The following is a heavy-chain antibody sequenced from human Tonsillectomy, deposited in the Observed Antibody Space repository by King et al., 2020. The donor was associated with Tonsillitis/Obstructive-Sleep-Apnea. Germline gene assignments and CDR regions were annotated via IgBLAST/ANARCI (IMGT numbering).Heavy chain of an antibody. Sequence: VQLVESGGGLVQPGGSLRLSCAASGFIFSNHEMNWVRQAPGKGLEWVSYISTGSSHIYYADSVKGRFTISRDNAKNSLYLQMNSLRAEDTAVYYCAGGPYGSGTVAAIDWGQGILVTVSS. V-gene: IGHV3-48*03. CDR1: GFIFSNHE. CDR3: AGGPYGSGTVAAID. CDR2: ISTGSSHI. J-gene: IGHJ4*02. D-gene: IGHD3-10*01.